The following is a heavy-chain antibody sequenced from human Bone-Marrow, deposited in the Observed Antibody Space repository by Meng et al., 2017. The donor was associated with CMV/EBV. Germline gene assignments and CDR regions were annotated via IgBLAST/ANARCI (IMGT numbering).Heavy chain of an antibody. V-gene: IGHV3-7*03. D-gene: IGHD3-16*01. J-gene: IGHJ4*02. CDR2: MNRDGSDK. CDR1: GFTFSTYW. CDR3: ARDTCPNTFDS. Sequence: GESLKISCAASGFTFSTYWMNWVRQAPGKGLEWVANMNRDGSDKYYVDSVKGRFTMSRDNAKHSLYLQMNSLSAEDTAVYYWARDTCPNTFDSWGQGTLVTFAS.